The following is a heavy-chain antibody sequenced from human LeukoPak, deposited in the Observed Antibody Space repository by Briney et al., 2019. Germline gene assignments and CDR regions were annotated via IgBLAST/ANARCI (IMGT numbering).Heavy chain of an antibody. CDR3: ARRDVGATIDY. J-gene: IGHJ4*02. CDR1: GDSISGSRFY. CDR2: ILYTGRT. Sequence: SETLSLTCTVSGDSISGSRFYWAWIRQPPGKGLEWIGSILYTGRTFYNPSLKSRVTISVDTSKNQFSLRLDSVTASDTAVYYCARRDVGATIDYWGQGTLVTVSS. V-gene: IGHV4-39*01. D-gene: IGHD1-26*01.